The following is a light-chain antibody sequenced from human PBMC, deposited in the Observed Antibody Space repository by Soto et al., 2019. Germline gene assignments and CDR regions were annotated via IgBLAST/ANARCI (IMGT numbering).Light chain of an antibody. CDR3: QSYDSSLNGYV. CDR1: SSNIAAGYG. J-gene: IGLJ1*01. Sequence: QSVLTQPPSMSGAPGQRVTISCTGSSSNIAAGYGVHWYQQPPGAVPKLLIYANTNRPSGVPDRFSGSNSGTSASLAITGLQAEDEADYYCQSYDSSLNGYVFGTGTKVTVL. V-gene: IGLV1-40*01. CDR2: ANT.